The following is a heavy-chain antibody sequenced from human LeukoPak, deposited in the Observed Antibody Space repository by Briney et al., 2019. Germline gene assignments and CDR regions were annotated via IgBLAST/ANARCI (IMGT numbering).Heavy chain of an antibody. Sequence: GGSLRLSCAASGFTFSSYAMSWVRQAPGKGLEWVSYISSSSSTIYYADSVKGRFTISRDNAKNSLYLQMNSLRAEDTAVYYCARMYSSSDFWGQGTLVTVSS. J-gene: IGHJ4*02. CDR3: ARMYSSSDF. CDR1: GFTFSSYA. D-gene: IGHD6-6*01. CDR2: ISSSSSTI. V-gene: IGHV3-48*01.